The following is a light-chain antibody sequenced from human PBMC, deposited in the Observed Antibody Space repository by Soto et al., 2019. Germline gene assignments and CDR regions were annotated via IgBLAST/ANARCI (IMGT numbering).Light chain of an antibody. CDR3: QSYAIGRSVAVV. V-gene: IGLV1-40*01. Sequence: QSVLTQPPSVSGAPGQRVTISCTGSSSNIGAGYDVQWYQQRPGATPRLLFFGNNKRPPGVPDRFSCSRSCTSSSLAISGRQAYEDADDYCQSYAIGRSVAVVFGGGTKLTVL. J-gene: IGLJ2*01. CDR1: SSNIGAGYD. CDR2: GNN.